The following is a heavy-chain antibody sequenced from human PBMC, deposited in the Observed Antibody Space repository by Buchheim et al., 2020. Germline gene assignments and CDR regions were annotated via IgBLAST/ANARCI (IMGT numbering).Heavy chain of an antibody. CDR3: AEEWFNYYDSSGSLEDFDY. D-gene: IGHD3-22*01. J-gene: IGHJ4*02. V-gene: IGHV3-30*18. CDR1: GFTFSSYG. CDR2: ISYDGSNK. Sequence: QVQLVESGGGVVQPGRSLRLSCAASGFTFSSYGMHWVRQAPGKGLEWVAVISYDGSNKYYADSVKGRFTISRDNSKNTLYLQMNSLRAEDTAVYYCAEEWFNYYDSSGSLEDFDYWGQGTL.